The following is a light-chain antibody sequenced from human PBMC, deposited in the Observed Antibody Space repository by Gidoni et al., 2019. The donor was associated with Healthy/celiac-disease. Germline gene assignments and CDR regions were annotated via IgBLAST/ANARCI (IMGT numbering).Light chain of an antibody. V-gene: IGLV2-23*01. CDR1: SSDVGSYNL. CDR2: EGS. CDR3: CSYAGSSTHVV. Sequence: QSALTPPASVSGSPAQSITISCTGTSSDVGSYNLVSWYQQPPGKAPKLMIYEGSKRPSGVSNRFSGSKSGNTASLTITGLQAEDEADYYCCSYAGSSTHVVFGGGTKLTVL. J-gene: IGLJ2*01.